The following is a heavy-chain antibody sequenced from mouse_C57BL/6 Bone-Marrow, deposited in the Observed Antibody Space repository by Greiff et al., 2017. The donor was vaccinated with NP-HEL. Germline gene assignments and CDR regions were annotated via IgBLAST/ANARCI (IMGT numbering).Heavy chain of an antibody. J-gene: IGHJ2*01. V-gene: IGHV1-53*01. Sequence: QVQLQQPGTELVKPGASVKLSCKASGYTFTSYWMHWLKQRPGQGLEWIGNINPNNGGTNDNEKFKTKATLTGDKSSSTAYMQLISLTSEDSSVYYCARDSGYAFDYWGQGTTLTVSS. D-gene: IGHD3-2*02. CDR2: INPNNGGT. CDR1: GYTFTSYW. CDR3: ARDSGYAFDY.